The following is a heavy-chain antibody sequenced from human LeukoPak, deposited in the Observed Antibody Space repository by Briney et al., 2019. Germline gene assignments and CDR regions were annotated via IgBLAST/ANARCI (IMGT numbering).Heavy chain of an antibody. CDR2: ISGSGGST. J-gene: IGHJ3*02. V-gene: IGHV3-23*01. D-gene: IGHD3-10*01. Sequence: PGGSLRLSCAASGFTFSSYAMSWVRQAPGKGLEWVSAISGSGGSTYYADSVKGRFTISRDNAKNSLYLQMNSLRAEDTALYYCAKGYGSGSRDAFDIWGQGTMVTVSS. CDR3: AKGYGSGSRDAFDI. CDR1: GFTFSSYA.